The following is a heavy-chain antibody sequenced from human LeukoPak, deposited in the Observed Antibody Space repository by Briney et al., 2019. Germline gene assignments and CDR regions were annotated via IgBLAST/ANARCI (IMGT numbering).Heavy chain of an antibody. Sequence: PSETLSLTCTVSGGSISSYYWSWIRQPPGKGLELIGYIYYSGSTNYNPSPKSRVTISVDPSKNQCSLTLSSVTAADTAVYYCARGITGTTGGYWFDPWGQETLVTVSS. CDR2: IYYSGST. J-gene: IGHJ5*02. D-gene: IGHD1-7*01. V-gene: IGHV4-59*13. CDR1: GGSISSYY. CDR3: ARGITGTTGGYWFDP.